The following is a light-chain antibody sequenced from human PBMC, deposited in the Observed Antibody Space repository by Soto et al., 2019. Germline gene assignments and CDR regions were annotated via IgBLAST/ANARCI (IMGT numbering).Light chain of an antibody. CDR3: QQQGT. Sequence: EIVLTQSPGTLSLSPGERATLSCRASQSVSSSYLAWYQQKPGQAPRLLIYGASSRATGIPDRFSGSGSGTDFTLTISRREPEDFAVYYCQQQGTFGQGTKVEI. CDR1: QSVSSSY. CDR2: GAS. J-gene: IGKJ1*01. V-gene: IGKV3-20*01.